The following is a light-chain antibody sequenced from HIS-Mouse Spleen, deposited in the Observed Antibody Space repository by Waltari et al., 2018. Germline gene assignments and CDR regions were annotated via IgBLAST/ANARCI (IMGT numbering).Light chain of an antibody. J-gene: IGLJ2*01. V-gene: IGLV2-14*03. CDR1: SSDVGGYNY. CDR2: EVS. CDR3: SSYTSSSFNVV. Sequence: QSALTQPASVSGSPGPSITISCTGTSSDVGGYNYVSWYQQHPGKAPKLMIYEVSNRPSGVSNRFSGSKSGNTASLTISGLQAEDEADYYCSSYTSSSFNVVFGGGTKLTVL.